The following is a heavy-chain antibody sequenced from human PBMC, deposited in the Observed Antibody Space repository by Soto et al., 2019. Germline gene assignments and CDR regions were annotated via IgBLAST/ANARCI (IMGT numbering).Heavy chain of an antibody. V-gene: IGHV3-33*01. Sequence: GGSLRLSCAASGFTFSSYGMHWVRQAPGKGLEWVALIWFDGSDKYYTESVKGRFTISRDNSKSTLYLQMNSLKAEDTAVYYCARLYCSASSCYSVGAFDIRGQGTMVTVSS. CDR2: IWFDGSDK. D-gene: IGHD2-15*01. CDR3: ARLYCSASSCYSVGAFDI. CDR1: GFTFSSYG. J-gene: IGHJ3*02.